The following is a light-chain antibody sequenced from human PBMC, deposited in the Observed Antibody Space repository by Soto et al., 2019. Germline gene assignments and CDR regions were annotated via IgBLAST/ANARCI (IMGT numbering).Light chain of an antibody. J-gene: IGLJ3*02. V-gene: IGLV2-23*02. CDR2: EVN. Sequence: QSALTQPASVSGSPGQSITISCTGTSSDVGSYNLVSWYQQHPGKAPKLMIYEVNKRPTMLSTSFSGSKSGNTASLTISGLQAEDEADYYCCSYAGSSTWVFGGGTKLTVL. CDR3: CSYAGSSTWV. CDR1: SSDVGSYNL.